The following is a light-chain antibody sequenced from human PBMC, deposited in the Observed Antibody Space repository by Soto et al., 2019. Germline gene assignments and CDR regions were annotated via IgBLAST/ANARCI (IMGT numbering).Light chain of an antibody. CDR2: DAS. V-gene: IGKV3-11*01. Sequence: EIVLTQSPVTLSLSPGERATLSCRASQSVSKYLAWYQQKPGQAPRLLIYDASNRATDIPARFTGSGSGTDFTLIISSLEPEDFAVYYCQRRSNWPLTFGGGTKVEIK. J-gene: IGKJ4*01. CDR3: QRRSNWPLT. CDR1: QSVSKY.